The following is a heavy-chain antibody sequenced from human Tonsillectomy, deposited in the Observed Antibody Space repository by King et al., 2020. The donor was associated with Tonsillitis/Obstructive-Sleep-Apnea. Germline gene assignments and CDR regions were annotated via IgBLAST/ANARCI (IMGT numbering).Heavy chain of an antibody. Sequence: VQLQQWGAGLLKPSETLSLTCAVYGGSFSGSYWSWIRQPPGKGLEWIGEINHSGSTNYNPSIKSRVTISVDTSKNQFSLKLSSVTAADTAVYYCARGDIVVVVAARDYYYYMDVWGKGTTVTVSS. CDR3: ARGDIVVVVAARDYYYYMDV. CDR1: GGSFSGSY. V-gene: IGHV4-34*01. D-gene: IGHD2-15*01. CDR2: INHSGST. J-gene: IGHJ6*03.